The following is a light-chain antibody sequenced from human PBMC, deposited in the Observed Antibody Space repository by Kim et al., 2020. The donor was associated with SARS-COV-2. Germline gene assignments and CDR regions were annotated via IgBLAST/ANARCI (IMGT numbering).Light chain of an antibody. V-gene: IGLV3-21*04. CDR3: QVWDSDSDHWV. J-gene: IGLJ3*02. CDR1: NIGSKS. CDR2: SDS. Sequence: APGKAARITCGGNNIGSKSVHWCQQKPGQAPVLVIYSDSDRPSGIPERFSGSNSANTATLTISRVEAGDEADYYCQVWDSDSDHWVFGGGTKVTVL.